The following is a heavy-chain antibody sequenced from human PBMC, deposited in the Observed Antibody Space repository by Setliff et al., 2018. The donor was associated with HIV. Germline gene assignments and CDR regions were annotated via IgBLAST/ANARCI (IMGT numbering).Heavy chain of an antibody. CDR1: GYTFSGDY. Sequence: ASVKVSCKASGYTFSGDYIHWVRQAPGQGLEWMGWINPNSADTNYAQKFQGRVTMTRDTSISTAYMQLTRLKSDDTALYYCARDTMTTVTLTVYYYYMDVWGKGTTVTVSS. CDR3: ARDTMTTVTLTVYYYYMDV. V-gene: IGHV1-2*02. J-gene: IGHJ6*03. CDR2: INPNSADT. D-gene: IGHD4-17*01.